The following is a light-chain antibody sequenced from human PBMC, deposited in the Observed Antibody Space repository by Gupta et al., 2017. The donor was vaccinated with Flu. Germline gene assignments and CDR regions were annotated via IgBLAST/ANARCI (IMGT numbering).Light chain of an antibody. CDR3: AVWDRSLTGVV. CDR2: DND. CDR1: SSNIGGYD. V-gene: IGLV1-51*01. Sequence: QSVLTQPPSVSAAPGQKVTISCSGSSSNIGGYDVSWYHQLPGTAPKLLIYDNDKRPSGIPDRFSGSRSGTSATLGITGLQTGDEADYYCAVWDRSLTGVVFGGGTKLTVL. J-gene: IGLJ2*01.